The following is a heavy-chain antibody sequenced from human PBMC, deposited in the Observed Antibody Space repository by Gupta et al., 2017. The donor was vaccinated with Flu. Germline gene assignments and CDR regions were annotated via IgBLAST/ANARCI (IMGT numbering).Heavy chain of an antibody. CDR2: INAGNGDT. D-gene: IGHD6-6*01. V-gene: IGHV1-3*01. Sequence: VQLVQSGAEVKKPGASAKVSCEASGYPFTSYVIHWVRQAPGQRLEWMGWINAGNGDTGHSQKFQGRVSITRDTTATTAYLELSSLRSEDTAVYYCARETDSSSSKDFDYWGQGTLVTVSS. CDR3: ARETDSSSSKDFDY. J-gene: IGHJ4*02. CDR1: GYPFTSYV.